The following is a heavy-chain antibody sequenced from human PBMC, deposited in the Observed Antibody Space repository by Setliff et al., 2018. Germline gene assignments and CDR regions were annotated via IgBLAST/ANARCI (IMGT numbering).Heavy chain of an antibody. D-gene: IGHD5-18*01. CDR1: GGTFSNYG. Sequence: GASGKVSCKASGGTFSNYGISWVRQAPGQGLEWMGGTIPIFGTTDYAQKFQGRVTIITDDSTSTAFMQLSSLTSEDTAVYYCVREGVDTRSSTDYRYYMDVWGKGTTVTVSS. J-gene: IGHJ6*03. CDR3: VREGVDTRSSTDYRYYMDV. V-gene: IGHV1-69*05. CDR2: TIPIFGTT.